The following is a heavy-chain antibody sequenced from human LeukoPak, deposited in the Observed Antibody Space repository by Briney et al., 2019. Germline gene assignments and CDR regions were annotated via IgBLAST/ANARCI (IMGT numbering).Heavy chain of an antibody. Sequence: GGPLRLSCAASGFTFSSYGMHRVRQAPGKGLEWVSSISGSGGSTYYVDSVKGRFTISRDTSKNTLYLQMNSLRAEDTAVYYCAAIVGATMGYFEYWGQGTLVTVSS. CDR3: AAIVGATMGYFEY. CDR1: GFTFSSYG. CDR2: ISGSGGST. J-gene: IGHJ4*02. D-gene: IGHD1-26*01. V-gene: IGHV3-23*01.